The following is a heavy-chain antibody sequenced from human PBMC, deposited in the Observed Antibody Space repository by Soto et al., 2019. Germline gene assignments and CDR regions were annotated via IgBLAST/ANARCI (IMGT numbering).Heavy chain of an antibody. CDR3: ARLYSSSWYVQNWFDP. D-gene: IGHD6-13*01. CDR2: IIPIFGTA. CDR1: GGTFSSYA. V-gene: IGHV1-69*13. Sequence: SMKVSCKASGGTFSSYAISWVRQAPGQGLEWMGGIIPIFGTANYAQKFQGRVTITADESTSTAYMELSSLRSEDTAVYYCARLYSSSWYVQNWFDPWGQGTLVTVSS. J-gene: IGHJ5*02.